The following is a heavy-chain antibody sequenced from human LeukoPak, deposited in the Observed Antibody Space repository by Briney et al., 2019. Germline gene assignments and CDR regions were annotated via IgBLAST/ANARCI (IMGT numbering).Heavy chain of an antibody. CDR3: AKDHGSAWYGYLDY. D-gene: IGHD6-19*01. Sequence: GGSLRLSCAASGFTFSSYGVHWVRQAPGKGLEWVAVISYDGSNTYYADSVKGRFTISRDNSRNTLYLQMNSLRAEDTAVYYCAKDHGSAWYGYLDYWGQGTLVTVSS. CDR1: GFTFSSYG. CDR2: ISYDGSNT. V-gene: IGHV3-30*18. J-gene: IGHJ4*02.